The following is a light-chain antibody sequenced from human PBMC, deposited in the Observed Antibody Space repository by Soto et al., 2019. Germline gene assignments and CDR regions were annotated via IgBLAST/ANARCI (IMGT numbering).Light chain of an antibody. V-gene: IGKV3-15*01. CDR2: DSS. CDR3: HHYHNWPMT. Sequence: EIVMTQSPATLSVSPVQRATLSCMASESVSSHLAWYQQKPGQAPRLLIYDSSTRATGIPARFSGSESGTEFTLTISSLQSEDFAVYYCHHYHNWPMTFGQGTRLEIK. J-gene: IGKJ5*01. CDR1: ESVSSH.